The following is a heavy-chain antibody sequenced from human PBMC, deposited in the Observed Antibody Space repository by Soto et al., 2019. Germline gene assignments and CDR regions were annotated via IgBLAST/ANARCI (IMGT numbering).Heavy chain of an antibody. V-gene: IGHV1-46*01. Sequence: QVMLVQSGAEVKKPGASVKVSCKASGYTFTSYYMHWVRQAPGQGPEWVGIINPFGGSTSYAQNFQGRITMTSDTSTNTVYMELSSLRSEDTAVYYCARALPRIVDSREGDYWGQGTLVTVSS. CDR1: GYTFTSYY. CDR3: ARALPRIVDSREGDY. CDR2: INPFGGST. J-gene: IGHJ4*02. D-gene: IGHD1-26*01.